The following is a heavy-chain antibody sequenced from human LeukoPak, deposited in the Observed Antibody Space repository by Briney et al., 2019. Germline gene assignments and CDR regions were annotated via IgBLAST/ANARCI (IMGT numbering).Heavy chain of an antibody. CDR3: AKDAAGHFDC. V-gene: IGHV3-30*18. Sequence: PGRSLRLSCAASGFTFSNYGMDWVRQAPGKGLEWVAKTSYDGSNKYYADSVKGRFTISRDNSNNTLYLQKNSLRVEDTGIYYCAKDAAGHFDCWGQGTLLSVSS. D-gene: IGHD6-13*01. J-gene: IGHJ4*02. CDR1: GFTFSNYG. CDR2: TSYDGSNK.